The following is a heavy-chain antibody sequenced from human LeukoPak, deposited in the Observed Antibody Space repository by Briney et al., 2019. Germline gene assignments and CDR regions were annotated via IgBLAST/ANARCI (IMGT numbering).Heavy chain of an antibody. CDR1: GFTFSSYA. CDR2: ISGSGGST. CDR3: AKSIRRGSYYFFDY. J-gene: IGHJ4*02. D-gene: IGHD1-26*01. Sequence: GGSLRLSCAASGFTFSSYAMSWVRQAPGKGLEWVSAISGSGGSTYYADSVKGRFTTSRDNSKNTLYLQMNSLRAEDTAVYYCAKSIRRGSYYFFDYWGQGTLVTVSS. V-gene: IGHV3-23*01.